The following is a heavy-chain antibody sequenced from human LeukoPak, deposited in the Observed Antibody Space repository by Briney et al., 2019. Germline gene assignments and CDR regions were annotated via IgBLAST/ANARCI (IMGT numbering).Heavy chain of an antibody. CDR1: GYSISSGYY. V-gene: IGHV4-38-2*02. CDR3: ARAPYSGSYYVGYFVDY. Sequence: SETLSLTCTVSGYSISSGYYWGWIRQPPGKGLEWIGTIYHSETTYYNPSLKSRVTISVDTSKNQFSLKLSSVTAADTAVYYCARAPYSGSYYVGYFVDYWGQGTLVTVSS. J-gene: IGHJ4*02. D-gene: IGHD1-26*01. CDR2: IYHSETT.